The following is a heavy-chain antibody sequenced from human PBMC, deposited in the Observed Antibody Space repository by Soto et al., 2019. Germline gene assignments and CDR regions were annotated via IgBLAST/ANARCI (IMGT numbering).Heavy chain of an antibody. CDR3: ARGQGLWSLYYYYLDV. D-gene: IGHD6-19*01. V-gene: IGHV4-34*01. CDR1: WGTSSGHG. J-gene: IGHJ6*03. CDR2: INHSGST. Sequence: DWGTSSGHGGRCISKTPGKGLEWIGEINHSGSTNYNPSLTSRVTISVDTSKDQFSLKLSSVTAADTAVYYCARGQGLWSLYYYYLDVWGKGT.